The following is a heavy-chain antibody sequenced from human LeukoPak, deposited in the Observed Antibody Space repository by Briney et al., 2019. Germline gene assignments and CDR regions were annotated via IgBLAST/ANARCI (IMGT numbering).Heavy chain of an antibody. Sequence: PGGSLRLSCAASGFTFSSYSMNWVRQAPGKGLEWVSSISSSSSYIYYADSVKGRFTISRDNAKNSLYLQMNSLRAEDTAVYYCARSSSGHPHVGYWGQGTLVTVSS. J-gene: IGHJ4*02. CDR1: GFTFSSYS. CDR2: ISSSSSYI. V-gene: IGHV3-21*01. D-gene: IGHD3-22*01. CDR3: ARSSSGHPHVGY.